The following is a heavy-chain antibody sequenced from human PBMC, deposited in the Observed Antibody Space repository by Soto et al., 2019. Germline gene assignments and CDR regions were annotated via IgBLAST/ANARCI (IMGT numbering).Heavy chain of an antibody. V-gene: IGHV1-69*13. Sequence: GASVKVSCKASGGTFSSYAISWVRQAPGQGLEWMGGIIPIFGTANYAQKFQGRVTITADESTSTAYMELSSLRSEDTAVYYCARSVSYGSWFDTWGQGTLVTVSS. CDR3: ARSVSYGSWFDT. CDR1: GGTFSSYA. D-gene: IGHD5-18*01. J-gene: IGHJ5*02. CDR2: IIPIFGTA.